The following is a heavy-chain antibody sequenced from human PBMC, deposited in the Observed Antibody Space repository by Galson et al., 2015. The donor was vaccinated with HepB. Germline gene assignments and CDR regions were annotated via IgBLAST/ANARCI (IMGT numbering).Heavy chain of an antibody. CDR3: ARSGGDSSSWYDLPQVTPDY. D-gene: IGHD6-13*01. Sequence: ETLSLTCTVSGGSISSSSYYWGWIRQPPGKGLEWIGSIYYSGSTYYNPSLKSRVTISVDTSKNQFSLKLSSVTAADTAVYYCARSGGDSSSWYDLPQVTPDYWGQGTLVTVSS. V-gene: IGHV4-39*07. CDR1: GGSISSSSYY. J-gene: IGHJ4*02. CDR2: IYYSGST.